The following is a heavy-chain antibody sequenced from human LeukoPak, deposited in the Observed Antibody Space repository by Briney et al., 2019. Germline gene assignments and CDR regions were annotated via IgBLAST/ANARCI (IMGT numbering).Heavy chain of an antibody. D-gene: IGHD3-3*01. V-gene: IGHV1-8*03. CDR1: GYTFTSYD. J-gene: IGHJ6*03. CDR2: MNPNSGNT. CDR3: ARGPVLRFLEWLFYMDV. Sequence: ASVKVSCKASGYTFTSYDINWVRQATGQGLEWMGWMNPNSGNTGYAQKFQGRVTITRNTSISTAYMELRSLRSDDTAVYYCARGPVLRFLEWLFYMDVWGKGTTVTVSS.